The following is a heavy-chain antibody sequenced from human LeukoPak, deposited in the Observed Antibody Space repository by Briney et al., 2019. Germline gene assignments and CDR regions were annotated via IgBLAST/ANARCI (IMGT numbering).Heavy chain of an antibody. CDR2: FDPEDGET. CDR1: GYTLTELS. CDR3: ATDLSSNTQYNWFDP. J-gene: IGHJ5*02. Sequence: GASVKVSCKVSGYTLTELSMHWVRQAPGKGLEWMGGFDPEDGETIYAQKFQGRVTMTEDTSTDTAYMELSSLRSEDTAVYYCATDLSSNTQYNWFDPWGQGTLVTVSS. V-gene: IGHV1-24*01. D-gene: IGHD6-13*01.